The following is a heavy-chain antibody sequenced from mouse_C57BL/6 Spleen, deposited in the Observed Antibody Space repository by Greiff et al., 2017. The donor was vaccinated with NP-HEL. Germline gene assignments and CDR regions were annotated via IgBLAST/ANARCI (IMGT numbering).Heavy chain of an antibody. D-gene: IGHD1-1*01. CDR2: ILPGSGST. J-gene: IGHJ4*01. CDR3: ARGRYDDGSSDEGAMDY. Sequence: VQVEESGAELMKPGASVKLSCKASGYTFTGYWIEWVKQRPGHGLEWIGEILPGSGSTNYNEKFKGKATLTADTSSNTAYMQGSSLTTEDSAIYSWARGRYDDGSSDEGAMDYWGQGTSVTVSS. CDR1: GYTFTGYW. V-gene: IGHV1-9*01.